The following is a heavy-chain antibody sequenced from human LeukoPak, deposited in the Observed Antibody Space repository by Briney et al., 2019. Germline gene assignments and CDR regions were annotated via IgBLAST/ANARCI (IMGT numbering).Heavy chain of an antibody. Sequence: SETLSLTCTVSGGSISSYYWSWIRQPPGKGLEWIGYIYYSGSTNYNPSLKSRVTISVDTSKNQFSLKLSSVTAADTAVYYCARDRSKYYGMVVWGQGTTVTVSS. CDR2: IYYSGST. CDR3: ARDRSKYYGMVV. V-gene: IGHV4-59*01. J-gene: IGHJ6*02. CDR1: GGSISSYY.